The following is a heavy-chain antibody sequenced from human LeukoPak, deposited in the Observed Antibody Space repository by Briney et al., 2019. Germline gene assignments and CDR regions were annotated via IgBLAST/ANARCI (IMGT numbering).Heavy chain of an antibody. J-gene: IGHJ6*04. CDR2: ISYDGSNK. CDR1: GFSFSSYG. D-gene: IGHD3-9*01. V-gene: IGHV3-30*18. CDR3: AKRYFDLLDV. Sequence: PGGSLRLSCAASGFSFSSYGMHWVRQAPGKGLEWVAVISYDGSNKYYAGSVKGRFTISRDNSKNTLYLQMNSLRVEDTAVYYCAKRYFDLLDVWGEGTTVTVSS.